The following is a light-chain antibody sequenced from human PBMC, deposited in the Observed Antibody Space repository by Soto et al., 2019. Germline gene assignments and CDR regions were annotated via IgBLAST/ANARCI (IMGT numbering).Light chain of an antibody. CDR2: DVS. J-gene: IGLJ2*01. V-gene: IGLV2-18*02. Sequence: QSALTQPPSVTGSHGQSVSISCTGTSSDVGRYNHVSWYQQPPGTAPKLMIYDVSNRPSGVPDRFSGSKSGNTASLTISGLRAEDDAEYYCSSYTGSSTLVVFGGGTKLTVL. CDR1: SSDVGRYNH. CDR3: SSYTGSSTLVV.